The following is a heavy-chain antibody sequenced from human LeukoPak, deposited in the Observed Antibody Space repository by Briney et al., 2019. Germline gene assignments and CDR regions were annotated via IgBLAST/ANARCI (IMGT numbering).Heavy chain of an antibody. J-gene: IGHJ4*02. CDR1: GFTFSSYA. V-gene: IGHV3-23*01. Sequence: GGSLRLSCAASGFTFSSYAMSWVRQAPGKGLEWVSAISGSGGSTYYADSVRGRFTISRDNSKNTLYLQMNSLRAEDTAVYYCAKISSSSYNYFDYWGQGTLVTVSS. D-gene: IGHD6-6*01. CDR3: AKISSSSYNYFDY. CDR2: ISGSGGST.